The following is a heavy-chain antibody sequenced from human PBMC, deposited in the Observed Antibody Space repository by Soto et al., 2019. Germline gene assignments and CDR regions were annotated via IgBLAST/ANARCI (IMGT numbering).Heavy chain of an antibody. Sequence: GESLKISCAASGFTFSSYGMHWVRQAPGKGLEWVAVIWYDGSNKYYADSVKGRFTISRDNSKNTLYLQMNSLRAEDTAVYYCARDYYDSSGYYYLKYYFDYWGQGTLVTVSS. CDR3: ARDYYDSSGYYYLKYYFDY. CDR1: GFTFSSYG. V-gene: IGHV3-33*01. J-gene: IGHJ4*02. D-gene: IGHD3-22*01. CDR2: IWYDGSNK.